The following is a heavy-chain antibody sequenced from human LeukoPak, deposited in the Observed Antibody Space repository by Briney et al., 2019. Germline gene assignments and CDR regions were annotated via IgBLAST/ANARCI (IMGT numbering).Heavy chain of an antibody. D-gene: IGHD1-26*01. CDR1: GYSISSGYY. CDR3: ARAGVTHRRGRHNWFDP. CDR2: IYHSGST. Sequence: PSETLSLTCTVSGYSISSGYYWGWIRQPPGKGLEWIGSIYHSGSTYYNPSLKSRVTISVDTSKNQFSLKLSSVTAADTAVYYCARAGVTHRRGRHNWFDPWGQGTLVTVSS. V-gene: IGHV4-38-2*02. J-gene: IGHJ5*02.